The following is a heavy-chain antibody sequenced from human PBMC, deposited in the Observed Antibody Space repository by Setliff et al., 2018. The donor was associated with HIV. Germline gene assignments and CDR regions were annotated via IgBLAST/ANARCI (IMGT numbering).Heavy chain of an antibody. Sequence: SETLSLTCAVSGYSISSGYYWGWIRQPAGKGLEWIGRVYTSGSTNYNPSLKSRVTMSVDTSKNQFSLKLSSVTAADTAVYYCARHDCGGDCSINWFDPWGQGTLVTVSS. CDR1: GYSISSGYY. CDR3: ARHDCGGDCSINWFDP. J-gene: IGHJ5*02. CDR2: VYTSGST. D-gene: IGHD2-21*02. V-gene: IGHV4-4*07.